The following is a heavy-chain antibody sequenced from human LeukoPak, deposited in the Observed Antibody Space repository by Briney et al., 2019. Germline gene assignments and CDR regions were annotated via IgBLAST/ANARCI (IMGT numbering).Heavy chain of an antibody. D-gene: IGHD6-13*01. CDR1: GFTFGDYA. J-gene: IGHJ4*02. V-gene: IGHV3-23*01. CDR3: TKDRRGPAAGTWYFDS. CDR2: ITAIDGRT. Sequence: QPGRSLRLSCTASGFTFGDYAMSWFRQAPGRGLEWVSSITAIDGRTYYADSVRGRFTISRDNSKNTVYLQLDSLRAGDTAIYYCTKDRRGPAAGTWYFDSWGQGTLVTVSS.